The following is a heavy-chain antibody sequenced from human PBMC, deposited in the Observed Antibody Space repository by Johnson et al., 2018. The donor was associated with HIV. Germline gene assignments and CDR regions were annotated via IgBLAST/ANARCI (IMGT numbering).Heavy chain of an antibody. CDR2: IYSGGST. Sequence: VQLVESGGGLVQPGGSLRLSCAASGFTARSNYMSWVRQAPGKGLEWVSVIYSGGSTYYADSVKGRFSISRDNSKNTLYFQMNSLRAEDTAVYYCARGTEGDGAFDIWGQGTMVTVSS. D-gene: IGHD1-1*01. J-gene: IGHJ3*02. CDR1: GFTARSNY. CDR3: ARGTEGDGAFDI. V-gene: IGHV3-66*02.